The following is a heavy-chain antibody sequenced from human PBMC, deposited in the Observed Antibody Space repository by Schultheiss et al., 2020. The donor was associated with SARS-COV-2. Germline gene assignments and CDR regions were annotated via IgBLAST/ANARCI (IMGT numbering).Heavy chain of an antibody. CDR1: GFTFSSYS. J-gene: IGHJ6*02. CDR2: ISSSSSYI. V-gene: IGHV3-21*01. D-gene: IGHD6-13*01. Sequence: GESLKISCAASGFTFSSYSMNWVRQAPGKGLEWVSSISSSSSYIYYADSVKGRFTISRDNSKNTLYLQMNSLRAEDTAVYYCARDGRKGYSDYYGMDVWGQGTTVTVSS. CDR3: ARDGRKGYSDYYGMDV.